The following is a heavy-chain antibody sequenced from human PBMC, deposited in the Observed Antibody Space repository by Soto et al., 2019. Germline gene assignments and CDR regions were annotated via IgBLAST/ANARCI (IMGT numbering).Heavy chain of an antibody. Sequence: SETLSLTCTVSGGSISSYYWSWIRQPPGKGLEWIGYIYYSGSTNYNPSLKSRVTISVDTSKNQFSLKLSSVTAADTAVYYCARSYSNYLFYYMDVWGKGTTVTVSS. CDR2: IYYSGST. D-gene: IGHD4-4*01. V-gene: IGHV4-59*08. J-gene: IGHJ6*03. CDR3: ARSYSNYLFYYMDV. CDR1: GGSISSYY.